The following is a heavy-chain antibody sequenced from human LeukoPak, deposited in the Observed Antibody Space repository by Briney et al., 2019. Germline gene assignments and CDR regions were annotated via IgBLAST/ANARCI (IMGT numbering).Heavy chain of an antibody. Sequence: GESLKISCKGSGYSFTSYWIGWVRQMPGKGLEWMGIIYPGDSDTRYSPSFQGQVTISADKSISTAYLQWSSLKASDTAMYYCARQKSGYSYGDYYYYGMDVWGQGTTVTVSS. CDR1: GYSFTSYW. CDR3: ARQKSGYSYGDYYYYGMDV. CDR2: IYPGDSDT. V-gene: IGHV5-51*01. D-gene: IGHD5-18*01. J-gene: IGHJ6*02.